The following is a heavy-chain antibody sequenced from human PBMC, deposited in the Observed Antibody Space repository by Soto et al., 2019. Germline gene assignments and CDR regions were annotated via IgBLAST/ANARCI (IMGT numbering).Heavy chain of an antibody. Sequence: SETLSLTCTVSGGSISSGDYYWSWIRQPPGKGLEWIGYIYYSGSTYYNPSLKSRVTISVDTSKNQFSLKLSSVTAADTAVYYCARAPXSKLYYDYVWGSPYFDYWGQGTLVTVSS. J-gene: IGHJ4*02. V-gene: IGHV4-30-4*01. D-gene: IGHD3-16*01. CDR3: ARAPXSKLYYDYVWGSPYFDY. CDR2: IYYSGST. CDR1: GGSISSGDYY.